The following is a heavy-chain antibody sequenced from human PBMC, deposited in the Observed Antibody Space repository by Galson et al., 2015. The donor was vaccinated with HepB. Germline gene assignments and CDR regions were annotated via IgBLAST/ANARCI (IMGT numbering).Heavy chain of an antibody. V-gene: IGHV1-18*01. D-gene: IGHD1-26*01. CDR2: ISAYNGNT. CDR1: GYTFTSYG. Sequence: SVXVSCKASGYTFTSYGISWVRQAPGQGLEWMGWISAYNGNTNYAQKLQGRVAMTTDTSTSTAYMELRSLRSDDTAVYYCARDLLQGGSGATPFGYWGQGTLVTVSS. CDR3: ARDLLQGGSGATPFGY. J-gene: IGHJ4*02.